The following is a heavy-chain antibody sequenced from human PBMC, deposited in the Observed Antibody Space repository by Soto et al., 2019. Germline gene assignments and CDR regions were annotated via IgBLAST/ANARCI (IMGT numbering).Heavy chain of an antibody. CDR1: GFTFSSYA. J-gene: IGHJ4*02. Sequence: EVQLLESGGDLVQPGGSLRLSCAASGFTFSSYAMSWVRQAPGKGLEWVSPISGRGDDTYYTDSMKGRFTISRDNSKCTLYVHMNSLRAEDTALYYCATAQPTYSSSYFDYWGQGTLVTVSS. CDR2: ISGRGDDT. CDR3: ATAQPTYSSSYFDY. D-gene: IGHD3-22*01. V-gene: IGHV3-23*01.